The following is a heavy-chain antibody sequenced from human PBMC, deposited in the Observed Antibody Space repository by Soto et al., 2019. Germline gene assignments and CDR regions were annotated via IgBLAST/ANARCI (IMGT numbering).Heavy chain of an antibody. D-gene: IGHD3-3*01. CDR1: DGSISRSF. J-gene: IGHJ6*02. CDR3: ARNWSGYDYYYGMDV. Sequence: LSLTCTVSDGSISRSFWSWIRQPPGKGLEWIGYIYYSGSTNYNPSLKSRVTISVDTSKNQFSLKLSSVTAADTAVYYCARNWSGYDYYYGMDVWGQGTTVTVSS. V-gene: IGHV4-59*01. CDR2: IYYSGST.